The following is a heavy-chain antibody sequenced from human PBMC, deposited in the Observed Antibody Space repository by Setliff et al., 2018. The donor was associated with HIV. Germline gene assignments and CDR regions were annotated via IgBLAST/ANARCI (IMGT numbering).Heavy chain of an antibody. V-gene: IGHV3-48*03. CDR1: GFTFSSYE. CDR3: AYYSSGSFYLGYYYYHGMDV. D-gene: IGHD3-10*01. J-gene: IGHJ6*02. CDR2: ISSSGSTI. Sequence: GGSLRLSCAASGFTFSSYEMNWVRQAPGKGLEWVSYISSSGSTIYYADSVKGRFITFRDNAENSLYLQMISLRAEDTAVYYCAYYSSGSFYLGYYYYHGMDVWGQGTTVTVSS.